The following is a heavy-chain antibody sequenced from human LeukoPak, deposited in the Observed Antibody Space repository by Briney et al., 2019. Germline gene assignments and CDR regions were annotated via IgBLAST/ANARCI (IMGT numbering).Heavy chain of an antibody. Sequence: GGSLRLSCAASGFTFSGSDMHWVRQASGKGLEWVGRITTKSTKYATAYAASVKGRFTISRDDSENMAYLQMNGLKIEDTAVYYCTTYRSGHYWGQGTLVTVSS. V-gene: IGHV3-73*01. CDR1: GFTFSGSD. CDR2: ITTKSTKYAT. D-gene: IGHD6-19*01. J-gene: IGHJ4*02. CDR3: TTYRSGHY.